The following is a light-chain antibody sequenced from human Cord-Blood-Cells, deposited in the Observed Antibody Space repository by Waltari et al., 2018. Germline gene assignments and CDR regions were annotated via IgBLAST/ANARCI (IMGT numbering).Light chain of an antibody. CDR3: QQYDNLSIFT. CDR2: DAS. V-gene: IGKV1-33*01. CDR1: QDISNY. Sequence: DIQMTQSPSSLSASVGDRVTITCQASQDISNYLNWYQQKPGKAPKLLIYDASNLETGVPSRFSGSRSGTDFTFTISSLQPEDIATYYCQQYDNLSIFTFGPGTKVDIK. J-gene: IGKJ3*01.